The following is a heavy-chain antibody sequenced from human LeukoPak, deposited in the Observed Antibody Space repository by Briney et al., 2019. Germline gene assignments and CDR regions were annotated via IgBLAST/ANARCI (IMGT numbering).Heavy chain of an antibody. CDR1: GFTFSSYA. J-gene: IGHJ4*02. CDR2: ISYDGSNK. D-gene: IGHD4-23*01. V-gene: IGHV3-30-3*01. Sequence: GGPLRLSCAASGFTFSSYAMHGVRQAPGKGLEWVAVISYDGSNKYYADSVKGRFTISRDNSKNTLYLQVNSLRAEDTAVYYCARDLSTVVTPSLQPGDQGPFFDYWGQGTLVTVSS. CDR3: ARDLSTVVTPSLQPGDQGPFFDY.